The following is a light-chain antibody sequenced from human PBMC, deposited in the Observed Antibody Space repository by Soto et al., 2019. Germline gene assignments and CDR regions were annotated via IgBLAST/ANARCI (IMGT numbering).Light chain of an antibody. Sequence: QSALTQPPSASGSPGQSVTISCTGTSSDVGGYNYVSWYQHHPGKPPKLMIYEVSKRPSGVPDRFSGSKSGNTASLTVSGLQAEYEADYYCSSYAGSSVYVFGTGTKLTVL. CDR2: EVS. CDR3: SSYAGSSVYV. V-gene: IGLV2-8*01. J-gene: IGLJ1*01. CDR1: SSDVGGYNY.